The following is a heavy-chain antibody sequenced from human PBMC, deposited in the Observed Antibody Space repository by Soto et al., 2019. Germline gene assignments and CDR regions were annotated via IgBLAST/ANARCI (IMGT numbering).Heavy chain of an antibody. V-gene: IGHV1-3*01. D-gene: IGHD2-15*01. CDR3: AVVVAATNWFDP. J-gene: IGHJ5*02. Sequence: QVQLVQSGAEVKKPGASVKVSCKASGYTFTSSAMHWVHQAPGQRLEWMGWIDAGNGNTKYSQKFQGRVTITRDTSASTAYMELSSLRSEDTAVYYCAVVVAATNWFDPWGQGTLVTVSS. CDR2: IDAGNGNT. CDR1: GYTFTSSA.